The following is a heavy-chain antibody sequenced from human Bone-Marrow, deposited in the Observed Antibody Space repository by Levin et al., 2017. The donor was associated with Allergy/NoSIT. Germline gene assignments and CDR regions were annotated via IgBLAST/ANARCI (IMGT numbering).Heavy chain of an antibody. CDR1: GFTFNNYA. Sequence: GESLKISCAVSGFTFNNYAMNWVRQARGKGLEWVSAISGSGATTYYGDSVKGRFTISRDNSKNTLYLQMNSLRAEDTAIYYCAKDYLTADPLGFDYWGQGTLVTVSS. CDR3: AKDYLTADPLGFDY. J-gene: IGHJ4*02. D-gene: IGHD2/OR15-2a*01. CDR2: ISGSGATT. V-gene: IGHV3-23*01.